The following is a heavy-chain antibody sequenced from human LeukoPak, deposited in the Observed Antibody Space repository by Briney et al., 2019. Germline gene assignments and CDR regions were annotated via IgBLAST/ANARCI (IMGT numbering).Heavy chain of an antibody. CDR3: ARVRNYDFWSGYSPYYYYGMDV. V-gene: IGHV4-61*02. CDR2: IYTSGST. D-gene: IGHD3-3*01. J-gene: IGHJ6*02. Sequence: PSETLSLTCTVSGGSISSGSYYWSWIRQPAGKGPEWIGRIYTSGSTNHNPSLKSRVTISVDTSKNQFSLKLSSVTAADTAVYYCARVRNYDFWSGYSPYYYYGMDVWGQGTTVTVSS. CDR1: GGSISSGSYY.